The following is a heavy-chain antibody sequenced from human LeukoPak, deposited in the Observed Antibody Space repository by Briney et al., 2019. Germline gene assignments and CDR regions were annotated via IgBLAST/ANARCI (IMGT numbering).Heavy chain of an antibody. CDR1: GGSISSGGYY. V-gene: IGHV4-31*03. J-gene: IGHJ3*02. CDR2: TYYSGST. CDR3: ARDLSGRGPAFDI. Sequence: SETLSLTCTVSGGSISSGGYYWSWIRQHPGKGLEWIGYTYYSGSTYYNPSLKSRVTISVDTSKNQFSLKLSSVTAADTAVYYCARDLSGRGPAFDIWGQGTMVTVSS. D-gene: IGHD3-10*01.